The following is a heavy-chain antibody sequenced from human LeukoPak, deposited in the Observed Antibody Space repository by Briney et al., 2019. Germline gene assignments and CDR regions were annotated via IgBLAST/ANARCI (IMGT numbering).Heavy chain of an antibody. J-gene: IGHJ4*01. CDR1: GFTFSSYA. Sequence: PGGSLRLSCAASGFTFSSYAMNWVRQAPGKGLERVSVISGSGVNTYYADSVKGRFTISRDNSKNTLYLQMNSLRVDDTAVYSCAKGSHGYSSSSADYWGQGTLVTVSS. V-gene: IGHV3-23*01. CDR3: AKGSHGYSSSSADY. CDR2: ISGSGVNT. D-gene: IGHD6-6*01.